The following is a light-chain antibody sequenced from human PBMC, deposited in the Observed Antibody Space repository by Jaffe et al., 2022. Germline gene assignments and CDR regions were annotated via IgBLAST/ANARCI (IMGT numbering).Light chain of an antibody. V-gene: IGLV2-11*01. CDR1: SSDVGGYNY. CDR3: CSYAGTYTFWV. Sequence: QSALTQPRSVSGSPGQSVTISCTGTSSDVGGYNYVSWYQQHPGKAPKLMIYDVSERPSGVPDRFSGSKSGNTASLTISGLQAEDEADYYCCSYAGTYTFWVFGGGTKLTVL. CDR2: DVS. J-gene: IGLJ3*02.